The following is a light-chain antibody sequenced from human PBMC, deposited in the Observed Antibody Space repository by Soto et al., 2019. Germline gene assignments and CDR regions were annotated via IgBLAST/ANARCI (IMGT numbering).Light chain of an antibody. Sequence: QSALTQPASVSGTPGQRVTISCSGSSSNIGNNYVYWYQQFPGMAPKLLIYKNNRRPSGVPDRFSGSKSGTSASLAISGLRSEDEADYYCAAWDDSLNGLFGGGTKLTVL. CDR3: AAWDDSLNGL. J-gene: IGLJ3*02. CDR2: KNN. V-gene: IGLV1-47*01. CDR1: SSNIGNNY.